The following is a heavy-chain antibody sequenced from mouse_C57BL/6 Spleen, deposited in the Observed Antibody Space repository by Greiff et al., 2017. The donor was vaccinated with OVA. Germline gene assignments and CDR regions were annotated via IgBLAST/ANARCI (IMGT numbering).Heavy chain of an antibody. CDR3: ARWKLEGLTY. V-gene: IGHV1-55*01. Sequence: QVQLKQPGAELVKPGASVKMSCKASGYTFTSYWITWVKQRPGQGLELIGDIYTCSGSTNYNTKFKSKATLTVDTSSSTAYMQLSSLTSEDSAVYYCARWKLEGLTYWGQGTTLTVSS. J-gene: IGHJ2*01. CDR2: IYTCSGST. D-gene: IGHD4-1*01. CDR1: GYTFTSYW.